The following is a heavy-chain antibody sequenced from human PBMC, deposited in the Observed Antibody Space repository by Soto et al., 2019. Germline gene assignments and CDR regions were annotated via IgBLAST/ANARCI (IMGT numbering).Heavy chain of an antibody. CDR1: GGSISSSNW. D-gene: IGHD3-9*01. J-gene: IGHJ4*02. Sequence: SETLSLTCAVSGGSISSSNWWSWVRQPPGKGLEWIGEIYHSGSTNYNPSLKSRVTISVDKSKNQFSLKLSSVTAADTAVYYCARDLYDILTGYPSGYFDYWGQGTLVTVSS. CDR2: IYHSGST. V-gene: IGHV4-4*02. CDR3: ARDLYDILTGYPSGYFDY.